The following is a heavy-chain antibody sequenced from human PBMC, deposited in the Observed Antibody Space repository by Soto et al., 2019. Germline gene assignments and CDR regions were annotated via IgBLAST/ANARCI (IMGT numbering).Heavy chain of an antibody. J-gene: IGHJ4*02. CDR2: IYPSVSS. CDR3: AREKVGTTFFDN. CDR1: GFAISRGYY. Sequence: SETLSLTCNVSGFAISRGYYWSWVRQPPGKGLEWIGSIYPSVSSYHNPSLESRLTLSIDTSKNQFTLKLASVTAADTALYYCAREKVGTTFFDNLGQGTQVTVSS. D-gene: IGHD1-1*01. V-gene: IGHV4-38-2*02.